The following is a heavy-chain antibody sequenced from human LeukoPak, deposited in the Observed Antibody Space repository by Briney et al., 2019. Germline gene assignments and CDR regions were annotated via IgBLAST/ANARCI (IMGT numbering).Heavy chain of an antibody. Sequence: SETLSLTCSVSGGSISSSDYYWSWIRQPPGKGLEWLVNIYYTGSTSYNPSLKSPVTSSVYTFKNQFSLHLSSVTAADTAVYYCARENYCTNGVCWAFDPWGQGTLVTVSS. CDR1: GGSISSSDYY. CDR3: ARENYCTNGVCWAFDP. CDR2: IYYTGST. V-gene: IGHV4-39*07. D-gene: IGHD2-8*01. J-gene: IGHJ5*02.